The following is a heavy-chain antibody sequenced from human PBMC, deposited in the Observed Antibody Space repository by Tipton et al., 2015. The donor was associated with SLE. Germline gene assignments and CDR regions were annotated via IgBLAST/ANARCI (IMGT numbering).Heavy chain of an antibody. CDR2: IKEDGSEK. D-gene: IGHD2/OR15-2a*01. V-gene: IGHV3-7*01. J-gene: IGHJ4*02. Sequence: QLVQSGGGVVQPGGSLRLSCAASGFTFSTFPMSWVRLAPGKGLEWVANIKEDGSEKHYVDSVKDRLTISRDNAKNSLYLQMNSLRDEDTAVYYCARGKYYFDYWGQGALVTVSS. CDR1: GFTFSTFP. CDR3: ARGKYYFDY.